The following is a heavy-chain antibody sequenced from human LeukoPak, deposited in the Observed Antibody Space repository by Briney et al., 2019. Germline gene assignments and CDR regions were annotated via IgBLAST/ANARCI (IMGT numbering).Heavy chain of an antibody. CDR2: ISTSSSYI. CDR1: GFTYSTYS. V-gene: IGHV3-21*01. Sequence: GGSLRLSCAASGFTYSTYSMNWVRQAPGKGLEWVSSISTSSSYINYADSVKGRFTISRDNAKNSLYLQMNSLRAEDTAVYYCARGSSNIAARNNWFDPWGQGTLVTVSS. CDR3: ARGSSNIAARNNWFDP. J-gene: IGHJ5*02. D-gene: IGHD6-6*01.